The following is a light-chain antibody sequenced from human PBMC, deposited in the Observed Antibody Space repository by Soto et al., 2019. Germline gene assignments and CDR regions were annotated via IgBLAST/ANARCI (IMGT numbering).Light chain of an antibody. J-gene: IGKJ4*01. CDR3: QQYGDSLLT. Sequence: ENVLTQSPGTLSLSPGERATLSCRASQSISSSYLAWYQQKPGQTPRLLIYHASNRATDIPDRFSGSGSGTDFTLTISRLEPEDFAVYYCQQYGDSLLTFGGGTKVEIK. CDR2: HAS. V-gene: IGKV3-20*01. CDR1: QSISSSY.